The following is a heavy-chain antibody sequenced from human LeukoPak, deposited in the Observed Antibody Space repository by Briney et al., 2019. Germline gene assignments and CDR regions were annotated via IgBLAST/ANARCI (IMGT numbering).Heavy chain of an antibody. CDR3: TRVSIAYYYMDV. CDR1: GGSISSYC. J-gene: IGHJ6*03. V-gene: IGHV4-59*01. Sequence: PWGSLSLTCAASGGSISSYCWSWIRQPPGKGLEWIGNIYYSGSTNYNPSPKTRVTTTVAPSKHQFSLKLSSATAADTAVYSCTRVSIAYYYMDVWGKGTTVTISS. D-gene: IGHD2-8*01. CDR2: IYYSGST.